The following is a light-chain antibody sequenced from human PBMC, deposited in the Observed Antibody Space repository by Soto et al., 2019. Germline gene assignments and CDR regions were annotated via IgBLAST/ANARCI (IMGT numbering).Light chain of an antibody. J-gene: IGLJ1*01. Sequence: QSALTQPPSASGSPGQSVAISCTGTASDIGGYSFVSWYQQHPGKAPKLLIYDVNKRPSGVPDRFSGSKSGNTAPLTVSGLQAEDEAEYYCSAHGGTNPYVFGTGTKVTVL. V-gene: IGLV2-8*01. CDR3: SAHGGTNPYV. CDR1: ASDIGGYSF. CDR2: DVN.